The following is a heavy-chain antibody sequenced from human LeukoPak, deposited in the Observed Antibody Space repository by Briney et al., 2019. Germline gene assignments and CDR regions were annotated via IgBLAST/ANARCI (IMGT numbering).Heavy chain of an antibody. V-gene: IGHV4-59*01. CDR2: IYYSGST. D-gene: IGHD3-22*01. CDR3: ARSHYYDTGMDV. J-gene: IGHJ6*02. CDR1: GGSISSYY. Sequence: SETLSLTCTVSGGSISSYYWTWIRQPPGKGLEWIGYIYYSGSTNYNPSLKSRVTISVDTSKNQFSLKLSSVTAADTAVYFCARSHYYDTGMDVWGQGTTVTVSS.